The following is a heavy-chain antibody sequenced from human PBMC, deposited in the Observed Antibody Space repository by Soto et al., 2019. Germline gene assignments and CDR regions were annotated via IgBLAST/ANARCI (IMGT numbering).Heavy chain of an antibody. CDR2: IYSGGST. V-gene: IGHV3-66*01. D-gene: IGHD3-9*01. CDR1: GFTVSSNY. CDR3: ARCDIWTYEGFDP. J-gene: IGHJ5*02. Sequence: EVQLVESGGGLVQPGGSLRLSCAASGFTVSSNYMSWVRQAPGKGLEWGSVIYSGGSTYYADSVKGRFTISRDNSKNTLYLQMNSLRAEDTAVYYCARCDIWTYEGFDPWGQGTLVTVSS.